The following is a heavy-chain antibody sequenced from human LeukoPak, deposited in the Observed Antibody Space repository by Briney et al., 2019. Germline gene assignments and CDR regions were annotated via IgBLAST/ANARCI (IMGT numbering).Heavy chain of an antibody. CDR3: ARHRKYNWNYVSYYMDV. V-gene: IGHV5-51*01. CDR1: GYSFTSYW. D-gene: IGHD1-7*01. J-gene: IGHJ6*03. CDR2: IYPGDSDT. Sequence: PGESLKTSCKGSGYSFTSYWIGWVRQMPGKGLEWMGIIYPGDSDTRYSPSFQGQVTISADKSISTAYLQWSSLKASDTAMYYCARHRKYNWNYVSYYMDVWGKGTTVTVSS.